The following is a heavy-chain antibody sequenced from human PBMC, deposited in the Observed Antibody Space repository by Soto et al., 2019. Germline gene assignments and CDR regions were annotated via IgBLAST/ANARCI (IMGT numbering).Heavy chain of an antibody. D-gene: IGHD5-18*01. Sequence: ASVKVSCKASGYTFTSYGISWVRQAPGQGLEWMGWISAYNGNTNCAQKLQGRVTMTTDTSTSTAYMELRSLRSDDTAVYYCARRVVVDTAMERHYYYYYYMDLWGKGTTVTVSS. CDR2: ISAYNGNT. J-gene: IGHJ6*03. V-gene: IGHV1-18*01. CDR3: ARRVVVDTAMERHYYYYYYMDL. CDR1: GYTFTSYG.